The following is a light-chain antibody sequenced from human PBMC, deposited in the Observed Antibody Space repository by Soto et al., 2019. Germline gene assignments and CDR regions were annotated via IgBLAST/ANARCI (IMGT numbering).Light chain of an antibody. CDR1: SSNIGRNY. J-gene: IGLJ3*02. Sequence: QSVLTQPPSASGTPGQTVTISCSGSSSNIGRNYVYWYQQLPGTAPKLLIYRNTQRPSGVPDRFSGSKSGASASLAISGLRSEDEADYYCAAWDSLSAWVFGGGNKLTVL. CDR3: AAWDSLSAWV. V-gene: IGLV1-47*01. CDR2: RNT.